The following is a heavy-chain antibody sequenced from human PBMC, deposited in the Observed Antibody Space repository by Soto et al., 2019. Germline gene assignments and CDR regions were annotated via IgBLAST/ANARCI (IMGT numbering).Heavy chain of an antibody. CDR2: IIPIFGTA. V-gene: IGHV1-69*13. CDR1: VGTFSSYA. Sequence: SVKVSCKASVGTFSSYAISWVRQAPGQGLEWMGGIIPIFGTANYAQKFQGRVTITADESTSTAYMELSSLRSEDTAVYYCARVLSGAPVWFVPWGQGTRVTVSS. J-gene: IGHJ5*02. CDR3: ARVLSGAPVWFVP. D-gene: IGHD3-10*01.